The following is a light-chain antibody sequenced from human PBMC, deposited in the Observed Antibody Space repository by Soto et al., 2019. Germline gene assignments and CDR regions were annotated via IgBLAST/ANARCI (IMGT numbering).Light chain of an antibody. J-gene: IGKJ4*01. CDR2: DAS. CDR3: QQDVSSLT. Sequence: EIVLTQSPGILSLSPGERATLSCRASQGISSSYLAWYQQRPGQAPSLLIYDASTRATGIPDRFSGSGSGTDFTLTISRLEPEDFAVYYCQQDVSSLTFGGGTKVEIK. CDR1: QGISSSY. V-gene: IGKV3-20*01.